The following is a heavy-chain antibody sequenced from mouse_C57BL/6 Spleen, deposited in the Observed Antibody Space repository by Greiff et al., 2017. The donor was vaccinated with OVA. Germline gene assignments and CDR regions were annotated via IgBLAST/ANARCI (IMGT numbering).Heavy chain of an antibody. D-gene: IGHD2-4*01. CDR1: GFTFTDYY. CDR2: IRNKANGYTT. Sequence: EVKLMESGGGLVQPGGSLSLSCAASGFTFTDYYMSWVRQPPGKALEWLGFIRNKANGYTTEYSASVKGRFTISRDNSQSILYLQMNALRAEDSATYYCARSPFYYDYDDYYAMDYWGQRTSVTVSS. CDR3: ARSPFYYDYDDYYAMDY. V-gene: IGHV7-3*01. J-gene: IGHJ4*01.